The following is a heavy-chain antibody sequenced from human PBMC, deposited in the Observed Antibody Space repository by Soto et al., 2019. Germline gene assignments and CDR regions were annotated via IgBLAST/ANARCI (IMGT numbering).Heavy chain of an antibody. CDR2: IKPDNGDT. J-gene: IGHJ5*02. Sequence: QLQLVQSGAEVERPGASVRVSCKAYGYPFSKYGISWIRQAPGQGLEWMGWIKPDNGDTNYAQKCQGRVTMTTDTSSNAAYMELRSLRSDDTAVYYSATSYDSGFDPWGQGTVVSVSS. D-gene: IGHD5-12*01. CDR3: ATSYDSGFDP. CDR1: GYPFSKYG. V-gene: IGHV1-18*04.